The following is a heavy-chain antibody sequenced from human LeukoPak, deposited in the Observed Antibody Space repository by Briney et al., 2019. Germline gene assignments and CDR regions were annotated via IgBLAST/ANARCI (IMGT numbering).Heavy chain of an antibody. D-gene: IGHD3-22*01. CDR1: GYTFTDYY. J-gene: IGHJ4*02. Sequence: ASVKVSCKVSGYTFTDYYMHWVQQAPGKGLEWMGLVDPEDGETIYAEKFQGRVTITADTSTDTAYMELSSLRSEDTAVYYCATVSYDSSGYSGYWGQGTLVTVSS. CDR3: ATVSYDSSGYSGY. CDR2: VDPEDGET. V-gene: IGHV1-69-2*01.